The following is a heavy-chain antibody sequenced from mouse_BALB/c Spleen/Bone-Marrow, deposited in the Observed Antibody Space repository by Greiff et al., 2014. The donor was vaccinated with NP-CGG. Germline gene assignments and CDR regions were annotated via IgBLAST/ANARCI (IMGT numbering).Heavy chain of an antibody. CDR3: TRSGKRYGAMDY. D-gene: IGHD2-10*02. V-gene: IGHV5-4*02. CDR2: ISDGGTYT. Sequence: VQLVESGGGLVKPGGSLKLSCAASGFTFSDYYMYWVRQTPEKRLEWVATISDGGTYTFYPDSVKGRFTISRDNAKNNLYLQMSSLQSEDTAMYYCTRSGKRYGAMDYWGQGTSVTVSS. J-gene: IGHJ4*01. CDR1: GFTFSDYY.